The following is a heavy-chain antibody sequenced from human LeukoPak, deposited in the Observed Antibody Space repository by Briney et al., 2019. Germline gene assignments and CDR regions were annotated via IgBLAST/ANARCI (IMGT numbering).Heavy chain of an antibody. CDR2: ISYDGSNK. V-gene: IGHV3-30*18. J-gene: IGHJ6*02. D-gene: IGHD3-10*01. CDR3: AKDLLWFGELSSTTGMDV. Sequence: GGSLRLSCVASEFIFSDYWMSWVRQAPGKGLEWVAVISYDGSNKYYADSVKGRFTISRDNSKNTLYLQMNSLRAEDTAVYYCAKDLLWFGELSSTTGMDVWGQGTTVTVSS. CDR1: EFIFSDYW.